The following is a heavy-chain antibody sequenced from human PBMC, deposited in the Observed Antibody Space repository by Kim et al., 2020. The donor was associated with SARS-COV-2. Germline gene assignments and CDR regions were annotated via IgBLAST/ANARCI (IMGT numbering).Heavy chain of an antibody. D-gene: IGHD3-10*01. CDR1: GGTFSSYA. J-gene: IGHJ4*02. CDR2: IIPIFGTA. Sequence: SVKVSCKASGGTFSSYAISWVRQAPGQGLEWMGGIIPIFGTANYAQKFQGRVTITADESTSTAYMELSSLRSEDTAVYYCASVGFGELFNEGPPLDYWGQGTLVTVSS. V-gene: IGHV1-69*13. CDR3: ASVGFGELFNEGPPLDY.